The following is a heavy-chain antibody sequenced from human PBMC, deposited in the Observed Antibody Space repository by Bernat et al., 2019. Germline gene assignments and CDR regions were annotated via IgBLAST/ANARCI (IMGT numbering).Heavy chain of an antibody. J-gene: IGHJ4*02. D-gene: IGHD3-22*01. V-gene: IGHV4-30-4*01. CDR1: GGSISSGDYY. CDR2: IYYSGST. Sequence: QVQLQQWGAGLLKSSETLSLTCTVSGGSISSGDYYWSWIRQPPGKGLEWIGYIYYSGSTYYNPSLKSRVTISVDTSKNQFSLKLSSVTAADTAVYYCARAPTYYYDSSGYYYVAGYFDYWGQGTLVTVSS. CDR3: ARAPTYYYDSSGYYYVAGYFDY.